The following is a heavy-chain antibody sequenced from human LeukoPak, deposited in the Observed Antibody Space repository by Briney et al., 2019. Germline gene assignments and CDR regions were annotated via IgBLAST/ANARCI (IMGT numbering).Heavy chain of an antibody. CDR3: ARWAYYYDSSGYGTLIDY. CDR2: INHSGST. J-gene: IGHJ4*02. V-gene: IGHV4-34*01. D-gene: IGHD3-22*01. CDR1: GGSCSGYY. Sequence: PSETLSLXCAVYGGSCSGYYWSWIRQPPGKGLEWIGEINHSGSTNYNPSLKSRVTISVDTSKNQFSLKLSSVTAADTAVYYCARWAYYYDSSGYGTLIDYWGQGTLVTVSS.